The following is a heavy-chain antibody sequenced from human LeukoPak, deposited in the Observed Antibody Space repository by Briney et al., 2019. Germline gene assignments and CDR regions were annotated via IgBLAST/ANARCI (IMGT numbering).Heavy chain of an antibody. V-gene: IGHV3-23*01. CDR1: GFTFSSYA. Sequence: GGSLRLSCAASGFTFSSYAMTWVRQAPGKGLEWVSAISASGGSTHYTDSVKGRFTISRDNSKSTLFLEMNSLRAEDTAVYYCAKKSGSGWLTFDYWGQGTLVTVSS. J-gene: IGHJ4*02. CDR3: AKKSGSGWLTFDY. D-gene: IGHD6-19*01. CDR2: ISASGGST.